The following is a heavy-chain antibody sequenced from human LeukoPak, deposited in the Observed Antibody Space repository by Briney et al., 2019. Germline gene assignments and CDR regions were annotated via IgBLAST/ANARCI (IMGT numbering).Heavy chain of an antibody. V-gene: IGHV1-2*02. CDR3: ARGEARIQLWTTPTDY. CDR2: INPNSGGT. D-gene: IGHD5-18*01. CDR1: GYTFTGYY. Sequence: VASVKVSCTASGYTFTGYYMHWVRQAPGRGLEWMGWINPNSGGTNYAQKFQGRVTMTRDTSISTAYMELSRLRSDDTAVYYCARGEARIQLWTTPTDYWGQGTLVTVSS. J-gene: IGHJ4*02.